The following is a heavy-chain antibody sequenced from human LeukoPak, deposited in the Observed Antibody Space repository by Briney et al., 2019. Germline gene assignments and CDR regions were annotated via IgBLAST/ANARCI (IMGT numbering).Heavy chain of an antibody. J-gene: IGHJ3*02. CDR2: IYSSGTT. V-gene: IGHV4-4*08. D-gene: IGHD3-10*01. CDR1: GGSISGYY. Sequence: WDTLSLTCTVCGGSISGYYWNWIRQPPGKGLEWIGYIYSSGTTNYNPSLKSRLTISVDTSGNQFSLKLTSVTAADTAVYYCARDAWFGDAFDIWGQGTMVTVSS. CDR3: ARDAWFGDAFDI.